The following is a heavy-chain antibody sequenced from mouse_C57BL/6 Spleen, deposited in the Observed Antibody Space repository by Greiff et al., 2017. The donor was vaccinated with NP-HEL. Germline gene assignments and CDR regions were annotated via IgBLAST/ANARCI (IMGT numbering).Heavy chain of an antibody. D-gene: IGHD2-3*01. CDR1: GFTFSSYT. CDR3: ARRDGYYHLDY. Sequence: EVQVVESGGGLVKPGGSLKLSCAASGFTFSSYTMSWVRQTPEKRLEWVATISGGGGNTYYPDSVKGRFTISRDNAKNTLYLQMSSLRSEDTALYYCARRDGYYHLDYWGQGTTLTVSS. J-gene: IGHJ2*01. V-gene: IGHV5-9*01. CDR2: ISGGGGNT.